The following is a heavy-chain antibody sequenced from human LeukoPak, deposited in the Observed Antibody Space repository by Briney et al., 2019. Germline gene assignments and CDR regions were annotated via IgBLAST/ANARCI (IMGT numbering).Heavy chain of an antibody. Sequence: ASVKVSCKASGYTFTGYYMHWVRQAPGQGLEWMGRINPNSGGTNYAQKFQGRVTMTRDTSISTAYMELSRLRSDDTAVYYCARGQQAENGYFDYWGQGTLVTVPP. CDR2: INPNSGGT. CDR1: GYTFTGYY. V-gene: IGHV1-2*06. J-gene: IGHJ4*02. CDR3: ARGQQAENGYFDY. D-gene: IGHD1/OR15-1a*01.